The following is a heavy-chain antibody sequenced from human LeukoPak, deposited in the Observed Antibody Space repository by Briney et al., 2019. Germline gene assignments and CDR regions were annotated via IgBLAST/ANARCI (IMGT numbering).Heavy chain of an antibody. D-gene: IGHD2-15*01. CDR2: INPNSGGT. J-gene: IGHJ4*02. Sequence: ASVKVSCKASGYTFTGYYMHWVRQAPGQGLEWMGWINPNSGGTKYAQKFQGRVTMTRDTSISTAYMELSGLTSDDTAVYYCARADICGGGCYYYFDSWGQGTLVTVSS. V-gene: IGHV1-2*02. CDR3: ARADICGGGCYYYFDS. CDR1: GYTFTGYY.